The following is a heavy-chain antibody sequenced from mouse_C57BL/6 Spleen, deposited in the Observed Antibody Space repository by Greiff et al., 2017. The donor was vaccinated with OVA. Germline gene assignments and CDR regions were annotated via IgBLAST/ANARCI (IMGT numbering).Heavy chain of an antibody. V-gene: IGHV5-4*01. J-gene: IGHJ2*01. Sequence: DVQLVESGGGLVKPGGSLKLSCAASGFTFSSYAMSWVRQTPEKRLEWVATISDGGSYTYYPDNVKGRFTISRDNAKNNLYLQMSHLKSEDTAMYYCARGEKGYYFDYWGQGTTLTVSS. CDR3: ARGEKGYYFDY. CDR2: ISDGGSYT. CDR1: GFTFSSYA.